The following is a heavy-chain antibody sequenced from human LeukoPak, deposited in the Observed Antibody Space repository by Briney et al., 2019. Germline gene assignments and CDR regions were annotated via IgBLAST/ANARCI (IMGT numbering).Heavy chain of an antibody. J-gene: IGHJ6*02. CDR2: INPNSGGT. V-gene: IGHV1-2*02. Sequence: ASVTVSCKASGYTFTGYYMHWVRQAPGQGLEWMGWINPNSGGTNYAQKFQGRVTITRDPSISTAYMELSRLRSDHTAVYYCARDHGSLRYFDWLLHSGYGMDVWGQGTTVTVSS. D-gene: IGHD3-9*01. CDR1: GYTFTGYY. CDR3: ARDHGSLRYFDWLLHSGYGMDV.